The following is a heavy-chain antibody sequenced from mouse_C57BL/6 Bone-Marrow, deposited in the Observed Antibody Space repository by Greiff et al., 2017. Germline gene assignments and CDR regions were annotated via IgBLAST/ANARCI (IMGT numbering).Heavy chain of an antibody. Sequence: VQLQQSGPELVKPGASVKISCKASGYTFTDYYMNWVKQSHGKSLEWIGDINPNNGGTSYNQKFKGKATLTVDKSSSTAYMELRSLTSEDSAVYYCASSSYYAMDYWGQGTSVTVSS. J-gene: IGHJ4*01. CDR1: GYTFTDYY. CDR3: ASSSYYAMDY. CDR2: INPNNGGT. V-gene: IGHV1-26*01.